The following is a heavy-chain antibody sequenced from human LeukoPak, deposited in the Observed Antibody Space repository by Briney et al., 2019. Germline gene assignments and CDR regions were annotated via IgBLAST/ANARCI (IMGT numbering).Heavy chain of an antibody. J-gene: IGHJ4*02. CDR3: AREYSSSCDY. CDR2: IYYSGST. D-gene: IGHD6-6*01. V-gene: IGHV4-39*07. CDR1: GDSISGSRYY. Sequence: SETLSLTCTVSGDSISGSRYYWGWIRQPPGKGLEWIGSIYYSGSTYYNPSLKSRVTISVDTSKNQFSLKLSSVTAADTAVYYCAREYSSSCDYWGQGTLVTVSS.